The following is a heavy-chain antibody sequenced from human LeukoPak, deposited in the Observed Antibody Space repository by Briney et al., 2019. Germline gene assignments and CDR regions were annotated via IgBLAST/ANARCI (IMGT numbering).Heavy chain of an antibody. J-gene: IGHJ4*02. CDR1: GYSFTSYW. CDR2: FFPADSDT. Sequence: GESLKISRKGSGYSFTSYWIGWVRQMPGRGLEWMGIFFPADSDTKYSPSFQGQVTISADKSTSTAFLQWSNLRASDTAMYYCAMARNGDYYWYFDSWGQGTLVTVSS. CDR3: AMARNGDYYWYFDS. D-gene: IGHD1-26*01. V-gene: IGHV5-51*01.